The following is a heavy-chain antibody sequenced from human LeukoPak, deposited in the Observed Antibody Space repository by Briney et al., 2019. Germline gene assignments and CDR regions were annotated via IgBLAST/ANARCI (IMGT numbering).Heavy chain of an antibody. D-gene: IGHD6-13*01. J-gene: IGHJ5*02. CDR2: INPNSGGT. Sequence: ASVKVSCKASGYTFTGYYMHWVRQAPGQGLEWMGWINPNSGGTNSAQKFQGRVTMTRDTSISTAYMELSRLRSDDTAVYYCARGSYSSSWYKFDPWGQGTLVTVSS. CDR3: ARGSYSSSWYKFDP. V-gene: IGHV1-2*02. CDR1: GYTFTGYY.